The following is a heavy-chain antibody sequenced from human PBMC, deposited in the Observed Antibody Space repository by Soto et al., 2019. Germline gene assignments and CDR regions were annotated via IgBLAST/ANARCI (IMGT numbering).Heavy chain of an antibody. CDR3: ARGGGQWFGEQRYYYGMDV. CDR2: ISAYNGNT. V-gene: IGHV1-18*01. Sequence: QVQLVQSGAEVKKPGASVKVSCKASGYTFTSYGISWVRQAPGQGLEWMGWISAYNGNTNYAQKLQGRVTMTTDTSASTAYRGLRGLRSEDTAVYCWARGGGQWFGEQRYYYGMDVWGQGTTVTVSS. J-gene: IGHJ6*02. CDR1: GYTFTSYG. D-gene: IGHD3-10*01.